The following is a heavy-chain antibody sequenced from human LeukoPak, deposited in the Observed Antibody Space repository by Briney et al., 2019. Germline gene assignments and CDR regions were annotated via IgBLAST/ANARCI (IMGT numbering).Heavy chain of an antibody. CDR3: AKDHHSSTLTFFDP. J-gene: IGHJ5*02. CDR2: ISDDGSDK. Sequence: GRSLRLSCVASGFTFSSYGIHWVRQSPGKGLEWVAVISDDGSDKYYADSVKGRFTISRDDSKNTVYLQTNSLRGEDTAVYFCAKDHHSSTLTFFDPWGQGTLVTVSS. CDR1: GFTFSSYG. V-gene: IGHV3-30*18. D-gene: IGHD6-13*01.